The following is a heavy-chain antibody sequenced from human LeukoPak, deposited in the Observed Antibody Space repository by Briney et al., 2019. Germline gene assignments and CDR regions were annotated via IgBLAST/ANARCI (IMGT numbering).Heavy chain of an antibody. CDR1: GFTFSSYA. D-gene: IGHD1-14*01. Sequence: GGSLRLSCAASGFTFSSYAMSWVRQAPGKGLEWVSAISGSGGSTYYADSVKGRFTISRDNSKNTLYLQMNSLRAEDTAVYYCARDIEDAPGPPGYWGQGTLVTVSS. J-gene: IGHJ4*02. CDR2: ISGSGGST. CDR3: ARDIEDAPGPPGY. V-gene: IGHV3-23*01.